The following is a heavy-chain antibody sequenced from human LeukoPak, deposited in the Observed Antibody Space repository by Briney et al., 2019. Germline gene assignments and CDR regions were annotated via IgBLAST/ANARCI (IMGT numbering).Heavy chain of an antibody. D-gene: IGHD6-13*01. CDR1: GFTFSSYG. V-gene: IGHV3-33*01. Sequence: GGSLRLSCAASGFTFSSYGMHWVRQAPGKGLEWVAVIWYDGSNKYYADSVKGRFTISRGNSKNTLYLQMNSLRAEDTAVYYCARARAAAGPSPMDYWGQGALVTVSS. CDR3: ARARAAAGPSPMDY. J-gene: IGHJ4*02. CDR2: IWYDGSNK.